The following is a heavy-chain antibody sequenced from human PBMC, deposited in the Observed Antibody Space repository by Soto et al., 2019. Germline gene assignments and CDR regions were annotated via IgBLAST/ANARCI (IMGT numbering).Heavy chain of an antibody. Sequence: QLQLQESGSGLVKPSQTLSLTCAVSGGSISSDGYSWSLIRQPPGTGLEWIGYIYPSGSTYYNPSLKNRGTLSVDRSKNQFSLKLSSLTAADTAVYYCARDYGHNWFDPWGQGTLVTVSS. V-gene: IGHV4-30-2*01. D-gene: IGHD4-17*01. CDR1: GGSISSDGYS. CDR3: ARDYGHNWFDP. CDR2: IYPSGST. J-gene: IGHJ5*02.